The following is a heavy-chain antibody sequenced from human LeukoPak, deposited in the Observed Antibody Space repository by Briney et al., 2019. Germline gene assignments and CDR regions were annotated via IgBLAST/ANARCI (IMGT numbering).Heavy chain of an antibody. V-gene: IGHV1-69*13. J-gene: IGHJ4*02. CDR1: GGTFSSYA. CDR3: ARDRYGSGVAFFDY. CDR2: IIPIFGTA. Sequence: ASVTVSCKASGGTFSSYAISWVRQPPGQGLEWMGGIIPIFGTANYAQKFQGRVTITADESTSTAYMELSSLRSEDTAVYYCARDRYGSGVAFFDYWGQGTLVTVSS. D-gene: IGHD3-10*01.